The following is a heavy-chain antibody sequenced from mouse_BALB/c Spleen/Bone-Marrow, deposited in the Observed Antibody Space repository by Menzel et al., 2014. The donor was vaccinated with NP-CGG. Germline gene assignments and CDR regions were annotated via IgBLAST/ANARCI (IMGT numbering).Heavy chain of an antibody. D-gene: IGHD2-10*02. Sequence: EVQRVESGGGLVQPGDSLRLSCATSGFTFSDFYMEWVRQPPGKRLEWTAASRNKAKYYTTEYSASVKGRFIVSRDTSQSVLYLQMNALGAEDTAIYYCARDVGYGNYFVYWGQGTLVTVSA. CDR3: ARDVGYGNYFVY. V-gene: IGHV7-1*02. CDR2: SRNKAKYYTT. CDR1: GFTFSDFY. J-gene: IGHJ3*01.